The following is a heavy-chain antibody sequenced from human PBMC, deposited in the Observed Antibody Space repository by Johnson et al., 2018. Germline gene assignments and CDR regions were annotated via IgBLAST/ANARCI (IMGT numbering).Heavy chain of an antibody. J-gene: IGHJ1*01. Sequence: QVQLVESGGGVVQPGTSLRLSCAASGFIFSGYDFHWVRQAPGKGLEWVSVISFDGKVPYYADSLRGRFTISRDNSKNMVYLQMDSLRGEDTAIYFCANGPLFGSDIAEFHHWGQGTLVTVSS. V-gene: IGHV3-30*18. CDR1: GFIFSGYD. CDR2: ISFDGKVP. CDR3: ANGPLFGSDIAEFHH. D-gene: IGHD3-10*01.